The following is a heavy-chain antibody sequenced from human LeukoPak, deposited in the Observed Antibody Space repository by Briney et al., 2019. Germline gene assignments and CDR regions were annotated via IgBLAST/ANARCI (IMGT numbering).Heavy chain of an antibody. CDR2: ISYDGSNK. J-gene: IGHJ4*02. V-gene: IGHV3-30-3*01. CDR3: AAPENYDFWSGYKN. D-gene: IGHD3-3*01. CDR1: GFTFSSYA. Sequence: PGRSLRLSCVGSGFTFSSYAMHWVRQAPGKGLEWVAVISYDGSNKYYADSVKGRFTISRDNPKNTLYLQMNSLRAEDTAVYYCAAPENYDFWSGYKNWGQGTLVTVSS.